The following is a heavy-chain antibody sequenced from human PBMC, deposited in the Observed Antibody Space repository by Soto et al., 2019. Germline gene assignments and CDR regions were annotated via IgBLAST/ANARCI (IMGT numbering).Heavy chain of an antibody. CDR1: GFTFSSYA. D-gene: IGHD4-17*01. CDR2: ISYDGSNK. V-gene: IGHV3-30-3*01. J-gene: IGHJ4*02. Sequence: GGSLRLSCAASGFTFSSYAMHWVRQAPGKGLEWVAVISYDGSNKYYADSVKGRFTISRDNSKNTLYLQMNSLRAEDTAVYYCARARYYGDFFDYWGQGTLVTVSS. CDR3: ARARYYGDFFDY.